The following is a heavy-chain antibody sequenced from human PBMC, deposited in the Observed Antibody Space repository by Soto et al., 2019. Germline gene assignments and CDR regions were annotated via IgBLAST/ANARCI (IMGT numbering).Heavy chain of an antibody. D-gene: IGHD1-7*01. CDR3: ASRDPGTSVDY. CDR1: GGSFTSNNW. CDR2: IYRTGST. Sequence: QVQLQESGPGLVKPSGTLSLTCAVSGGSFTSNNWWTWVRQPPGQGLEWIGEIYRTGSTNYTPSLKSRVTISLDKSENQFSLQVTSLTAADTAVYSCASRDPGTSVDYWGQGTLVTVSS. V-gene: IGHV4-4*02. J-gene: IGHJ4*02.